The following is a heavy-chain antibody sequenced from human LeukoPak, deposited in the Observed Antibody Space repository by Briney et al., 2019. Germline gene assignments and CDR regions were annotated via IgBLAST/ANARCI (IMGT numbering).Heavy chain of an antibody. Sequence: PSETLSLTCAVFGGSFSGYYWSWIRQPPGKGLEWLGEINHSGSTNYNPSLKSRVTISVDTSKNQFSLKLSSVTAADTAVYYCASRALRGYSYGIDAFDIWGQGTMVTVSS. V-gene: IGHV4-34*01. CDR1: GGSFSGYY. CDR3: ASRALRGYSYGIDAFDI. J-gene: IGHJ3*02. D-gene: IGHD5-18*01. CDR2: INHSGST.